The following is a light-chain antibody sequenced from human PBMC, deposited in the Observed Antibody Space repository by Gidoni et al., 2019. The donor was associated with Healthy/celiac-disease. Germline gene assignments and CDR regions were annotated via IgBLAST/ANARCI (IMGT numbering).Light chain of an antibody. CDR1: SSDVGGYNY. CDR2: DVS. Sequence: QSALTQPASVSGSPGQSITISCTGTSSDVGGYNYVSCYQQHPGTAPKLMIYDVSKRPSGVSNRFSGSKSGNTASLTISGLQAEDEADYYCSSYTSSSTPVVFGGGTKLTVL. CDR3: SSYTSSSTPVV. V-gene: IGLV2-14*01. J-gene: IGLJ2*01.